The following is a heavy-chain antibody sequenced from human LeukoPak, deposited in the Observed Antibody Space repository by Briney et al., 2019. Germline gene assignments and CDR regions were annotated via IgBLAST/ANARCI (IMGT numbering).Heavy chain of an antibody. CDR1: GVSISGSYYY. D-gene: IGHD1-26*01. V-gene: IGHV4-39*07. CDR2: IYYSGST. Sequence: PSETLSLTCAVSGVSISGSYYYWGWIRQPPGKGLEWIGNIYYSGSTYYNASLQSRVTISTDTSKNEFSLKLSSVTAADTAVHYCARDSPFEWDVFGDSFDIWGQGTVVTVSS. CDR3: ARDSPFEWDVFGDSFDI. J-gene: IGHJ3*02.